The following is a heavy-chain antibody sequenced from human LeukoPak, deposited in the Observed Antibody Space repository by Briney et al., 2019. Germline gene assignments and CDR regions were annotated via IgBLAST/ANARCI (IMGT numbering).Heavy chain of an antibody. J-gene: IGHJ4*02. CDR2: ISSSSSTI. V-gene: IGHV3-48*01. Sequence: PGGSLRLSCAASGFTFSSYSMNWVRQAPGKGLEWVSYISSSSSTIYYADSVKGRFTISRDNAKNSLYLQMNSLRAEDTAVYYCAREPGYSGYDSWDYWGQGTLVTVSS. D-gene: IGHD5-12*01. CDR3: AREPGYSGYDSWDY. CDR1: GFTFSSYS.